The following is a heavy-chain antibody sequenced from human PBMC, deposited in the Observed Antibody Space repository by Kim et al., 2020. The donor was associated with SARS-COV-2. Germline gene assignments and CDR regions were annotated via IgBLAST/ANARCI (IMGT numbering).Heavy chain of an antibody. CDR3: AKDALRYCSSTSCYLRAQH. J-gene: IGHJ1*01. Sequence: GGSLRLSCAASGFTFSSYGMHWVRQAPGKGLEWVAVISYDGSNKYYADSVKGRFTISRDNSKNTLYLQMNSLRAEDTAVYYCAKDALRYCSSTSCYLRAQHWGQGTLVTVSS. V-gene: IGHV3-30*18. D-gene: IGHD2-2*01. CDR1: GFTFSSYG. CDR2: ISYDGSNK.